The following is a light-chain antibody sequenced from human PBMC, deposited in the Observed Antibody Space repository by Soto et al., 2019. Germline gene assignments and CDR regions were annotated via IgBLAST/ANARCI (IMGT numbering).Light chain of an antibody. CDR2: GAS. CDR3: QKYDSWPHT. CDR1: QSVDRN. J-gene: IGKJ4*01. V-gene: IGKV3D-15*01. Sequence: EIVMTQSPGTLSVSTEEGAILSCRASQSVDRNLAWYQQTPGQAPRLLIYGASTRPTGIPDRFSGSGSGTEFSLTISSLQSEDFAVDYCQKYDSWPHTFGGGTKVEIK.